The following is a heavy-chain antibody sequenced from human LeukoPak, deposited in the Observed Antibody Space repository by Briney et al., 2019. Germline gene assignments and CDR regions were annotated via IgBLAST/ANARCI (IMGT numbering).Heavy chain of an antibody. CDR3: ARNRGPYDFFDP. V-gene: IGHV1-18*01. D-gene: IGHD3-3*01. CDR2: ISAYNGNT. CDR1: GYTFTSYG. Sequence: ASVKVSCKASGYTFTSYGIVWVRQAPGQGLEWMGWISAYNGNTHYAQKVQGRLTMTTDTSTSTAYMELRSLRSDDTAVYYCARNRGPYDFFDPWGQGTLVTVSS. J-gene: IGHJ5*02.